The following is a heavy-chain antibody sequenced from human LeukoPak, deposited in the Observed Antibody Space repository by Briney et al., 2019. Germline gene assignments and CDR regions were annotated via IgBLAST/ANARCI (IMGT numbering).Heavy chain of an antibody. Sequence: GGSLRLSCAASGFTFSSYAMSWVRQASGKGLEWVSAISGSGGSTYYADSVKGRFTISRDNSKNTLYLQMNSLRAEDTAVYYCAKGSGITMIVVVITDWGQGTLVTVSS. CDR3: AKGSGITMIVVVITD. V-gene: IGHV3-23*01. CDR2: ISGSGGST. J-gene: IGHJ4*02. D-gene: IGHD3-22*01. CDR1: GFTFSSYA.